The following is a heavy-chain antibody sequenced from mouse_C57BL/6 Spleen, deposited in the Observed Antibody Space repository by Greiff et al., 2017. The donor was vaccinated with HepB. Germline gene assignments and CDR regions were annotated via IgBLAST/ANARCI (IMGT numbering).Heavy chain of an antibody. V-gene: IGHV10-1*01. J-gene: IGHJ2*01. CDR2: IRSKSNNYAT. CDR1: GFSFNTYA. CDR3: VRHDYGSSVFDY. Sequence: EVHLVESGGGLVQPKGSLKLSCAASGFSFNTYAMNWVRQAPGKGLEWVARIRSKSNNYATYYADSVKDRFTISRDDSESMLYLQMNNLKTEDTAMYYCVRHDYGSSVFDYWGQGTTLTVSS. D-gene: IGHD1-1*01.